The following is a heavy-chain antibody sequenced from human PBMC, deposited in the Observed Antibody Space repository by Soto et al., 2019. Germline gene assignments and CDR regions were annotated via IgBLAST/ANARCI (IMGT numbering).Heavy chain of an antibody. V-gene: IGHV1-18*01. D-gene: IGHD6-6*01. CDR2: ISAHNGNT. Sequence: QVHLVQSGAEVKKPGASVKVSCKGSGYGFTTYGITWVRQAPGQGLEWMAWISAHNGNTNYAQKLQVRATVTRNTSTSTAYMELRSLRSDDTAVYYCARGRDGDYWGQGALVTVSS. CDR1: GYGFTTYG. CDR3: ARGRDGDY. J-gene: IGHJ4*02.